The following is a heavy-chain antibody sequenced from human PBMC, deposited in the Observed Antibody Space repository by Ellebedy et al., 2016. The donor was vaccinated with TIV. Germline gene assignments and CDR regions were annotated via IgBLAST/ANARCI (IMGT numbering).Heavy chain of an antibody. J-gene: IGHJ6*02. Sequence: SETLSLXCAVYGGSFSGYYWSWIRQPPGKGLEWIGEINHSGSTNYNPSLKSRVTISVDTSKNQFSLKLSSVTAADTAVYYCARGLRITIFGVVIDRGMDVWGQGTTVTVSS. V-gene: IGHV4-34*01. CDR2: INHSGST. CDR1: GGSFSGYY. CDR3: ARGLRITIFGVVIDRGMDV. D-gene: IGHD3-3*01.